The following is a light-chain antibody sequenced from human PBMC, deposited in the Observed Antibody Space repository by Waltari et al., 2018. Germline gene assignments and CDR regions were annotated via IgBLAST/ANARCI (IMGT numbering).Light chain of an antibody. CDR1: QSVSSY. J-gene: IGKJ4*01. CDR2: DAS. V-gene: IGKV3-11*01. CDR3: QQRSNWPLT. Sequence: EIVLTQSPATLSLSPGERATISCRASQSVSSYLVWYQQKPGQAPRLLIYDASNRATGSPARFSGSGSGTDFTLTISSLEPEDFAVYYCQQRSNWPLTFGGGTKVEIK.